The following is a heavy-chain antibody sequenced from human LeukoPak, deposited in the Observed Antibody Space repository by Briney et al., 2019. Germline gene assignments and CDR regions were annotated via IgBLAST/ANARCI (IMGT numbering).Heavy chain of an antibody. J-gene: IGHJ4*02. D-gene: IGHD3-10*02. Sequence: PSDTLSLNCTGSGGYISTFYWSWIRQPPGKELEFIGYISYTGSTNYNPSLRSRVTISLDTSKNHFSLKLNSVTAADTAVYYCARGQWSGSTGPFDYWGQGTLVTVSS. V-gene: IGHV4-59*01. CDR1: GGYISTFY. CDR2: ISYTGST. CDR3: ARGQWSGSTGPFDY.